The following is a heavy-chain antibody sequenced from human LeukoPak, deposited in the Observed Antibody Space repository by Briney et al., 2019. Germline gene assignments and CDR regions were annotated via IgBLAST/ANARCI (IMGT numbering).Heavy chain of an antibody. J-gene: IGHJ1*01. CDR3: AREGNYYDSSGYYYARAPHAYFQH. CDR2: IWYDGSNK. V-gene: IGHV3-33*08. D-gene: IGHD3-22*01. Sequence: LSLTCTVSGGSISSGGYYWSWVRQAPGKGLEWVAVIWYDGSNKYYADSVKGRFTISRDNSKNTLYLQMNSLRAEDTAVYYCAREGNYYDSSGYYYARAPHAYFQHWGQGTLVTVSS. CDR1: GGSISSGGYY.